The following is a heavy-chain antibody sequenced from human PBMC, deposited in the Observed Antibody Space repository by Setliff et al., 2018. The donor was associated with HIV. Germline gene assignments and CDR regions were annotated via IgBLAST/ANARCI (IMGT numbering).Heavy chain of an antibody. J-gene: IGHJ3*02. D-gene: IGHD3-16*01. CDR3: AREIRAIEGGALDI. Sequence: GESLKISCKGSGYYFTTFWIAWVRQMPGKGLEWMGFIYPGDSHTTYSPSFQGQVTISVDTSVSTAYLQWNTLKSSDTAMYYCAREIRAIEGGALDIWGQGTSVTVSS. CDR1: GYYFTTFW. CDR2: IYPGDSHT. V-gene: IGHV5-51*01.